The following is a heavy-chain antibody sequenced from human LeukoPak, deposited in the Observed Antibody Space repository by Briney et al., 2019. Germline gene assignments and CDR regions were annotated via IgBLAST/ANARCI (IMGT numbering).Heavy chain of an antibody. V-gene: IGHV1-2*02. Sequence: ASVKVSCKASGYTFTGYYMNWVRQAPGQGLEWVGWINPNSGRTSYAQKFQGRVTVTRDTSTSTVYMELSSLRSEDTAVYYCARLWNLVVPDYWGQGTLVTVSS. J-gene: IGHJ4*02. D-gene: IGHD3-22*01. CDR2: INPNSGRT. CDR3: ARLWNLVVPDY. CDR1: GYTFTGYY.